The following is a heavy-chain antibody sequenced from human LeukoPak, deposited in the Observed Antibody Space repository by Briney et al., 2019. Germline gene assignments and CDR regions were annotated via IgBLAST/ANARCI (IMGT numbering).Heavy chain of an antibody. J-gene: IGHJ4*02. Sequence: GGSLRLSCVASGFLFSSYWMTWVRQAPGKGLEWVANIKQDGSKKSYVDSVKGRFTISRDNAKNSLYLQMNSLRAEDTAIYYCTRVGYIDEGIDYWGQGTLVTVSS. CDR2: IKQDGSKK. CDR1: GFLFSSYW. D-gene: IGHD5-24*01. CDR3: TRVGYIDEGIDY. V-gene: IGHV3-7*04.